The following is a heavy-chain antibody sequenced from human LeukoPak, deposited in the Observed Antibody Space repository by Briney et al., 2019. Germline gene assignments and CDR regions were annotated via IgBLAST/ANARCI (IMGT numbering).Heavy chain of an antibody. CDR3: ARDANDNRLRYFDWYSDY. V-gene: IGHV4-39*02. CDR2: IYYSGST. J-gene: IGHJ4*02. D-gene: IGHD3-9*01. CDR1: GGSISSSSYY. Sequence: SETLSLTCTVSGGSISSSSYYWGWIRQPPGKGLEWIGSIYYSGSTYYNPSLKSRVTISVDTSKNQFSLKLSSVTAADTAVYYCARDANDNRLRYFDWYSDYWGQGTLVTVSS.